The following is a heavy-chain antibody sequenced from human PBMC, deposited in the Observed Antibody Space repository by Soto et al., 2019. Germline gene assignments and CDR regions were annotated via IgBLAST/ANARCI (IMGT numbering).Heavy chain of an antibody. V-gene: IGHV4-34*01. CDR2: VNHSGST. CDR1: GGSFSGFY. CDR3: ARSSHYNHNALDM. J-gene: IGHJ3*02. Sequence: TSETLSLTCAVYGGSFSGFYWSWIRQPPGKGLEWIGEVNHSGSTNNNPSLKSRVTISVDTSKNQFSLKMNSVTAADTAVYYCARSSHYNHNALDMWGQGTMVTVSS. D-gene: IGHD3-22*01.